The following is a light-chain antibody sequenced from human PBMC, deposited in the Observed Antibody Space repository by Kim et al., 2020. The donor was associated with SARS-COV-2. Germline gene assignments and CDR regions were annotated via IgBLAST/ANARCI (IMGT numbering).Light chain of an antibody. V-gene: IGLV6-57*03. CDR3: QSYDSSPVV. CDR2: EDN. J-gene: IGLJ2*01. CDR1: SGSLANRS. Sequence: TSTCPRSSGSLANRSVRGYQQRPGSAPTTVLYEDNQSPSGVPERFSGYIDSSSNTASLTISGLKTKDEADYYCQSYDSSPVVFGGRTQLTVL.